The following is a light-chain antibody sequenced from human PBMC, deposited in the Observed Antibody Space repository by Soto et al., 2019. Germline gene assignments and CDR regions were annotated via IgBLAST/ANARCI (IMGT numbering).Light chain of an antibody. CDR2: EVT. Sequence: QSVLTQPASVSGSPGQSITISCTGTSSDVGTYNLVSWYQQHPGKAPKLIIYEVTKPPSGGSNRFSGSRSGNTVSLTISGLQADDEADYYCCSYAGYSSYVFGTGTKLTVL. CDR3: CSYAGYSSYV. V-gene: IGLV2-23*02. CDR1: SSDVGTYNL. J-gene: IGLJ1*01.